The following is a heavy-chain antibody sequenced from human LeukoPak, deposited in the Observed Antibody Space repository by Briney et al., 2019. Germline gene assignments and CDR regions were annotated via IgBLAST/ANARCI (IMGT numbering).Heavy chain of an antibody. J-gene: IGHJ6*02. D-gene: IGHD3-9*01. CDR1: GFTFSSYG. V-gene: IGHV3-33*01. Sequence: GGSLRLSCAASGFTFSSYGMHWVRQAPGKGLEWVAVIWYDGSNKYYADSGKGRFTISRDNSKNTLYLQMNSLRAEDTAVYYCARDGPPGLDGMDVWGQGTTVTVSS. CDR3: ARDGPPGLDGMDV. CDR2: IWYDGSNK.